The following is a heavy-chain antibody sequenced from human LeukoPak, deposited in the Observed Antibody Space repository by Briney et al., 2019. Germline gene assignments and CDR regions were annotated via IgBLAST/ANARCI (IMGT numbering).Heavy chain of an antibody. D-gene: IGHD3-3*01. J-gene: IGHJ4*02. V-gene: IGHV3-7*05. CDR3: ARDGIRFLEWLRAYYFDY. CDR1: GFTFSSYW. Sequence: PGGSLRLSCAASGFTFSSYWMSWVRQAPGKGLEWVANINQDGSEKYYVDSVKGRFTIYRENAKNSLYLQMNSLRAEDTAVYYCARDGIRFLEWLRAYYFDYWGQGTLVTVSS. CDR2: INQDGSEK.